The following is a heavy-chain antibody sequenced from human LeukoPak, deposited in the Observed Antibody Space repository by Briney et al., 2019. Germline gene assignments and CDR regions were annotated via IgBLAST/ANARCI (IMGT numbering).Heavy chain of an antibody. CDR2: ISCDGSKK. V-gene: IGHV3-30*18. J-gene: IGHJ2*01. CDR1: GFTFSNYG. D-gene: IGHD3-10*01. Sequence: GRSLRLSCEASGFTFSNYGMHWVRQAPGKGLEWVAVISCDGSKKYYADSVKGRFTISRDNSKNTLYLQMSTLRAEDTAVYYCAKVFGPFGEFSSRYFDLWGRGTLLTGSS. CDR3: AKVFGPFGEFSSRYFDL.